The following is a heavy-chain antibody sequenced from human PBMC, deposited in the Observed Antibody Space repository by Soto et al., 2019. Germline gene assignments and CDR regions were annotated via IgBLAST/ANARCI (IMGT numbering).Heavy chain of an antibody. CDR1: GFTFDDYA. V-gene: IGHV3-9*01. CDR3: AKSGDFWSGYYFDY. J-gene: IGHJ4*02. CDR2: ISWNSGSI. Sequence: GGSLRLSCAASGFTFDDYAMHWVRQAPGKGLEWVSGISWNSGSIGYADSVKGRFTISRDNAKNSLYLQMNSLRAEDTALYYCAKSGDFWSGYYFDYWGQGTLVTVSS. D-gene: IGHD3-3*01.